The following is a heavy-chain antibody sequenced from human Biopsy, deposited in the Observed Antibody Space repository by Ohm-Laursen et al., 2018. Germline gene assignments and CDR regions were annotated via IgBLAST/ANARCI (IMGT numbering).Heavy chain of an antibody. V-gene: IGHV3-23*01. J-gene: IGHJ4*02. CDR2: LSGSGGTT. CDR1: GFTFSSYG. CDR3: AKTFHGSSFLYDY. Sequence: SLRLSCAAPGFTFSSYGMSWVRQAPGKGLERVSVLSGSGGTTYYADSVKGRFTTSRDNSKNTLYLQMNSPTAEDTAVYYCAKTFHGSSFLYDYWGQGTLVTVSS. D-gene: IGHD2-15*01.